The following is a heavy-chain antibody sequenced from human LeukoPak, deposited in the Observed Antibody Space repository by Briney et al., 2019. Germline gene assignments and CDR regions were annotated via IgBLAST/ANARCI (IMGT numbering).Heavy chain of an antibody. Sequence: PSETLSLTCTVSGGSISSSSYYWGWIRQPPGKGLEWIGSIYYSGSTYYNPSLKSRVTISADTSKNQFSLKLSSVTAADTAVYYCARAYYYDSSGYSEYYFDYWGQGTLVTVSS. D-gene: IGHD3-22*01. CDR2: IYYSGST. CDR1: GGSISSSSYY. V-gene: IGHV4-39*07. J-gene: IGHJ4*02. CDR3: ARAYYYDSSGYSEYYFDY.